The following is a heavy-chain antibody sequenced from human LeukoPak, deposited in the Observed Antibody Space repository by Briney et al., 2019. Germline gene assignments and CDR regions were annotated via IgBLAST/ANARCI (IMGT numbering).Heavy chain of an antibody. V-gene: IGHV4-39*01. D-gene: IGHD3-10*01. J-gene: IGHJ4*02. CDR3: ATKGGSGSSYFDY. CDR2: IYYSGST. CDR1: GGSISSNSYY. Sequence: SETLSLTCTVSGGSISSNSYYWGWIRQPPGKGLEWIGSIYYSGSTYYNPSLKSRVTISVDTSRNQFSLKLSSVTAADTAVYYCATKGGSGSSYFDYWGQGTLVTVSS.